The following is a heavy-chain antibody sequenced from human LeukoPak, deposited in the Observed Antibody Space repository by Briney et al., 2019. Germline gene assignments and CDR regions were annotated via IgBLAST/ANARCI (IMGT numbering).Heavy chain of an antibody. CDR1: GGTFSSYA. Sequence: SVKVSCTASGGTFSSYAISWVRQAPGQGLEWMGGIIPIFGTANYAQKFQGRVTITADESTSTAYMELSSLRSEDTAVYYCASSRRPNYCSGGSCPPHYFDYWGQGTLVTVSS. CDR3: ASSRRPNYCSGGSCPPHYFDY. V-gene: IGHV1-69*01. CDR2: IIPIFGTA. D-gene: IGHD2-15*01. J-gene: IGHJ4*02.